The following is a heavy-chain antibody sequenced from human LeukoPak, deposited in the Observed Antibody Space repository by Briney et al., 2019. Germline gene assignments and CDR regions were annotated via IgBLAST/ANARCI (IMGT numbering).Heavy chain of an antibody. CDR2: ISGSGGST. J-gene: IGHJ4*02. Sequence: PGGSLRLSCAASGFTFSSYAMSWVRQAPGKGLEWVSAISGSGGSTYYADSVKGRFTISRDNSKNTLDLQMNSLRAEDTAVYYCAKVSSNYYGSGSYQTLDYWGQGTLVTVSS. D-gene: IGHD3-10*01. V-gene: IGHV3-23*01. CDR1: GFTFSSYA. CDR3: AKVSSNYYGSGSYQTLDY.